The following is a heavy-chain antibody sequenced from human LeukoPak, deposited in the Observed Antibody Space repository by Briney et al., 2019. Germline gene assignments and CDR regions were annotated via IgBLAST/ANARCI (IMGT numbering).Heavy chain of an antibody. Sequence: GGSLRLSCAASGFTFSSYAMHWVRQAPGKGLEWVAVISYDGSNKYYADSVKGRFTISRDNSKNTLYLQMNSLRAEDTAVYYCARGGQRHIVVVTDTFDIWGQGTMVTVSS. CDR2: ISYDGSNK. D-gene: IGHD2-21*02. J-gene: IGHJ3*02. CDR1: GFTFSSYA. CDR3: ARGGQRHIVVVTDTFDI. V-gene: IGHV3-30-3*01.